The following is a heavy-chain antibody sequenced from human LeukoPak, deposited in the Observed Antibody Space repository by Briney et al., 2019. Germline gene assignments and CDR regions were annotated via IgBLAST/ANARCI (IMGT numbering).Heavy chain of an antibody. V-gene: IGHV4-34*01. CDR1: GGSFSGYY. J-gene: IGHJ5*02. CDR3: ARGGGWFHNWFDP. Sequence: PSETLSLTCAVYGGSFSGYYWSWIRQPPGKGLEWIGEINHSGSTNYNPSLKSRVTISVDTSKNQFSLKLSSVTAADTAVYYCARGGGWFHNWFDPWGREPWSPSPQ. CDR2: INHSGST. D-gene: IGHD6-19*01.